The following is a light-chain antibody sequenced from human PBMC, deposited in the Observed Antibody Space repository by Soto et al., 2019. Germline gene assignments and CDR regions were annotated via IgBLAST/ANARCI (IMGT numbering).Light chain of an antibody. CDR1: QSVSNN. Sequence: EIVMTQSPAILSESPLEGATLXCKASQSVSNNLAWYQQKPGQAPRLLIYGASTRATGIPDRFSGSGSGTDFTLTISSLEPEDFAVYYCQQRSNWLSITFGQGTRLEIK. V-gene: IGKV3-15*01. J-gene: IGKJ5*01. CDR2: GAS. CDR3: QQRSNWLSIT.